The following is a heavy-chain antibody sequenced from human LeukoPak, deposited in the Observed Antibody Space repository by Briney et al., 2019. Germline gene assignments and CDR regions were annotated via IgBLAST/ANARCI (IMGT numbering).Heavy chain of an antibody. CDR3: ARDRLLLDNAFDI. V-gene: IGHV1-18*01. J-gene: IGHJ3*02. CDR2: ISAYNGNT. Sequence: ASVKVSCKASGYTFTSYGISWVRQAPGQGLEWMGWISAYNGNTNYAQKLQGRVTMTTDTSTSTAYMELSSLRSEDTAVYYCARDRLLLDNAFDIWGQGTMVTVSS. CDR1: GYTFTSYG. D-gene: IGHD3-22*01.